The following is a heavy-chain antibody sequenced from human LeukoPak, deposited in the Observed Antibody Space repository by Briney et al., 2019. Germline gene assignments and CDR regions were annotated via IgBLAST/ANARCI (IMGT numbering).Heavy chain of an antibody. CDR3: ARASGIDDTDMPDY. CDR1: GFTFSSYS. D-gene: IGHD1-26*01. J-gene: IGHJ4*02. V-gene: IGHV3-21*04. Sequence: PGGSLRLSCAASGFTFSSYSMNWVRQAPGKGLEWVSSISSSSSYIYYADSVKGRFTISRDSSKNTLYLQMNSLRAEDTAVYYCARASGIDDTDMPDYWGQGTLVTVSS. CDR2: ISSSSSYI.